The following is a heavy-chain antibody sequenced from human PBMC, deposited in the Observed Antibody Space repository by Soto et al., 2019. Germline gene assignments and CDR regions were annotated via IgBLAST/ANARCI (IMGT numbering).Heavy chain of an antibody. CDR1: GFSFEDYG. D-gene: IGHD4-17*01. J-gene: IGHJ4*02. Sequence: EVQLVESGGGPVQPGMTLRLSCAASGFSFEDYGMHWVRQGPGKGLEWVAGISWNSGSIGYAGSVKGRFTISRDNAKNSLYLQMSGLRPEDTALYHCAKDIWAVTRRGFDHWGQGTLVTVSS. V-gene: IGHV3-9*01. CDR2: ISWNSGSI. CDR3: AKDIWAVTRRGFDH.